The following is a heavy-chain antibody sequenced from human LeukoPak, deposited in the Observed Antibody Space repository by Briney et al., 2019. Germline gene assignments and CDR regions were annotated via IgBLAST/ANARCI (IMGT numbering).Heavy chain of an antibody. CDR1: GFTFSSYS. V-gene: IGHV3-21*01. CDR2: ISSSSSCI. D-gene: IGHD5-18*01. J-gene: IGHJ4*02. CDR3: ARGRGSYGYSFDY. Sequence: GGSLRLSCAASGFTFSSYSMNWVRQAPGKGLEWVSSISSSSSCIYYADSVKGRFTISRDNAKNSLYLQMNSLRAEDTAVYYCARGRGSYGYSFDYWGQGTLVTVSS.